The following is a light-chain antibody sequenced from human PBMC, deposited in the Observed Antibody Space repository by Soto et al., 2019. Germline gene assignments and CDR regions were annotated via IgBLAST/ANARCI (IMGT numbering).Light chain of an antibody. Sequence: EIVLTQSPGTLSLSPGERATLSCRASQSLSKNYLAWYQHKPGQAPRLLIHDASHRATGIPARFSGSGSGTDFTLTISSLEPEDSALYYCHQCVTAPLTFGPGPKVE. CDR1: QSLSKNY. CDR3: HQCVTAPLT. J-gene: IGKJ1*01. CDR2: DAS. V-gene: IGKV3-20*01.